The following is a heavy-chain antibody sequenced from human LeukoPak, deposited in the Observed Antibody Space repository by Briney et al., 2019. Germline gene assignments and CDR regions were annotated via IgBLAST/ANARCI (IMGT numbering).Heavy chain of an antibody. CDR3: ARDSGSSPTFDY. J-gene: IGHJ4*02. CDR2: IYYTGNT. CDR1: GGSISNSF. D-gene: IGHD1-26*01. V-gene: IGHV4-59*01. Sequence: SETLSLTCTVSGGSISNSFWSWIRQPPGKGLEWIAYIYYTGNTKYNPSLRSRVTISVDTSKNQFSLRLSSVTAADTAVYYCARDSGSSPTFDYWGQGTLVTVSS.